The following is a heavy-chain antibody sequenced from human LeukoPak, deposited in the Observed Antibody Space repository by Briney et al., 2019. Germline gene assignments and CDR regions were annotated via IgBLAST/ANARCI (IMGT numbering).Heavy chain of an antibody. CDR1: GFTFSGYS. CDR3: AREIAAAPAD. Sequence: GGSPRLSCAASGFTFSGYSMNWVRQAPGKGLEWVSSISSSSSYIYYADSVKGRFTISRDNAKNSLYVQMNSLRAEDTAVYYCAREIAAAPADWGQGTLVTVSS. D-gene: IGHD6-13*01. J-gene: IGHJ4*02. V-gene: IGHV3-21*01. CDR2: ISSSSSYI.